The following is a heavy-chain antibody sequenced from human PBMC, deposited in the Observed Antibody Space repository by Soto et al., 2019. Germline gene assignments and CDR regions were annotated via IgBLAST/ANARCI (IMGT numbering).Heavy chain of an antibody. D-gene: IGHD2-21*02. Sequence: QVQLQESGPGLVKPSQTLSLTCTVSGGSISSGDYYWSWIRQPPGKGLEWIGYIYYSGSTYYNPSLTSRVTISVDTSKNQFSLKLSAVTAADTAVYYCAIDHEPYCGGDCPSYYYGMDVWGQGTTVTVSS. CDR1: GGSISSGDYY. V-gene: IGHV4-30-4*01. CDR3: AIDHEPYCGGDCPSYYYGMDV. CDR2: IYYSGST. J-gene: IGHJ6*02.